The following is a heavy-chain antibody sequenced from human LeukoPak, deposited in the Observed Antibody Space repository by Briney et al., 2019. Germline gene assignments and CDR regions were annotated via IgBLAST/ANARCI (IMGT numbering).Heavy chain of an antibody. J-gene: IGHJ4*02. CDR1: GVSVSSYY. CDR3: AREFSSGYYFFDY. V-gene: IGHV4-4*07. Sequence: SETLSLTCTVSGVSVSSYYWGWVRLPATKGLEWIGRTYTSGNTHYNPSLKSRVTMSMDTSKNQFSLRLSSVTAADTAVYYCAREFSSGYYFFDYWGPGTVVTVS. D-gene: IGHD3-22*01. CDR2: TYTSGNT.